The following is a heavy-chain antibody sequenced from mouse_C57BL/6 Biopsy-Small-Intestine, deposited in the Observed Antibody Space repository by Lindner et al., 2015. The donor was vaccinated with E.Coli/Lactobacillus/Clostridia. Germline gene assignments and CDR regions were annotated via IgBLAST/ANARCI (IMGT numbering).Heavy chain of an antibody. D-gene: IGHD1-1*01. CDR2: IYPRDGST. V-gene: IGHV1-85*01. Sequence: VQLQESGPELVKPGASVKLSCKASGYTFSNYDVNWVKQRPGQGLEWIGWIYPRDGSTKYNEKFKGKATLTVDTSSSTAYMELHSLTSEDSAVYFCARDGSSYLTYWYFDVWGTGTTVTVSS. J-gene: IGHJ1*03. CDR3: ARDGSSYLTYWYFDV. CDR1: GYTFSNYD.